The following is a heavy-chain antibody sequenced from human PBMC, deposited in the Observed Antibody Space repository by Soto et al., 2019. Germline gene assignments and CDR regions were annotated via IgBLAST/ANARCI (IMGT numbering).Heavy chain of an antibody. CDR1: VYTFTGHY. CDR2: IGPESGAT. J-gene: IGHJ4*02. CDR3: GRGRSGQIVVFY. Sequence: QVQLVQSGAEVKKPGASVKVSCKASVYTFTGHYIHWVRQAPQQGPEWMGEIGPESGATRYAQKFQGRVTMTMDTSITTVYMELKNLSPDDTAVYYCGRGRSGQIVVFYWGQGTPVTVSS. D-gene: IGHD1-26*01. V-gene: IGHV1-2*02.